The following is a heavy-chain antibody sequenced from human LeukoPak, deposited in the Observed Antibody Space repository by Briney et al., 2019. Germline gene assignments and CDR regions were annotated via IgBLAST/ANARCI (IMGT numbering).Heavy chain of an antibody. V-gene: IGHV4-39*01. CDR1: GGSISRRGSY. CDR3: ARPPADVGDAFDI. CDR2: IYYSGST. J-gene: IGHJ3*02. D-gene: IGHD3-10*01. Sequence: PSETLSLTCTVSGGSISRRGSYWGWIRQPPGKGLEWVGSIYYSGSTYYNPSLKSRVTISVDSSKNQFSLKLSSVTAADTAVYYCARPPADVGDAFDIWGQGTMVTVSS.